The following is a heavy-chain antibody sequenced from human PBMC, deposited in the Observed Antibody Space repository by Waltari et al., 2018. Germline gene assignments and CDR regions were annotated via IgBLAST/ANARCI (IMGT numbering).Heavy chain of an antibody. V-gene: IGHV4-59*01. CDR1: GGSISSYY. CDR2: IYYSGST. CDR3: ARAGGTYYYGSGSYYYFDY. Sequence: QVQLQESGPGLVKPSETLSLTCTVSGGSISSYYWSWIRQPPGKGLEWIGYIYYSGSTNYNPTLKRRVTISVDTSKNQFSLKRSSVTAADTAVYYCARAGGTYYYGSGSYYYFDYWGQGTLVTVSS. D-gene: IGHD3-10*01. J-gene: IGHJ4*02.